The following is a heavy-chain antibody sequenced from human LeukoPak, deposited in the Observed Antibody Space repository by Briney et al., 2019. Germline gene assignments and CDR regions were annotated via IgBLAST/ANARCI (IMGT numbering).Heavy chain of an antibody. Sequence: GASVKVSCMASGYTFTSYYMHWVRQAPGQGLEWMGIINPSGGSTSYAQKFQGRVTMTRDTSTSTVYMELSSLRSEDTAVYYCARDLGPVATISFFDYWGQGTLVTVSS. CDR1: GYTFTSYY. CDR2: INPSGGST. J-gene: IGHJ4*02. V-gene: IGHV1-46*01. CDR3: ARDLGPVATISFFDY. D-gene: IGHD5-12*01.